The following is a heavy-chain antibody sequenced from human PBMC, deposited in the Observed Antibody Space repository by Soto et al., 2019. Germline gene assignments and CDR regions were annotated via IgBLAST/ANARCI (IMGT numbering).Heavy chain of an antibody. CDR2: IYYSGST. D-gene: IGHD6-13*01. CDR3: ARTLGIAAAGGYGMDV. J-gene: IGHJ6*02. CDR1: GGSISSYY. Sequence: ETLSLTCTVSGGSISSYYWSWIRQPPGKGLEWIGYIYYSGSTNYNPSLKSRVTVSVDTSKNQFSLKLSSVTAADTAVYYCARTLGIAAAGGYGMDVWGQGTTVTVSS. V-gene: IGHV4-59*01.